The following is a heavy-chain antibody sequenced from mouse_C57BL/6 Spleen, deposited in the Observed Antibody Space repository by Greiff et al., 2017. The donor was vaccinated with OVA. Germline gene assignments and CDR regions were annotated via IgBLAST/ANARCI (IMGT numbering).Heavy chain of an antibody. CDR3: ARYDYHYAMDY. V-gene: IGHV2-2*01. Sequence: QVQLKESGPGLVQPSQSLSITCTVSGFSLTSYGVHWVRQSPGKGLEWLGVIWSGGSTDYNAAFISRLSISKDNSKSQVFFQMNSLQADDTAIYYCARYDYHYAMDYWGQGTSVTVSS. J-gene: IGHJ4*01. CDR1: GFSLTSYG. D-gene: IGHD2-4*01. CDR2: IWSGGST.